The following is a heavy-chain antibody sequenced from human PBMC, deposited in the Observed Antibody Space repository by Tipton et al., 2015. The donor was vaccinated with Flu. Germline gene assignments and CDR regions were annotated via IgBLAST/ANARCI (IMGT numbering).Heavy chain of an antibody. V-gene: IGHV3-23*01. CDR3: AKGFGSSGYSLGP. J-gene: IGHJ5*02. CDR2: FSTSGGTT. Sequence: EASGFTFSNYAMSWVRQAPGKGLEWVSGFSTSGGTTDYADSVKGRFTISRDISKNTLYLQMNSLRAEDTAVYYCAKGFGSSGYSLGPWGPGTLVTVSS. CDR1: GFTFSNYA. D-gene: IGHD3-22*01.